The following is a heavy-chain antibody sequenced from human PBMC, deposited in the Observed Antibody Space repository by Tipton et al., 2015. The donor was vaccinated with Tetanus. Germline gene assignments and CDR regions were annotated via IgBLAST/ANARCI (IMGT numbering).Heavy chain of an antibody. D-gene: IGHD2/OR15-2a*01. CDR2: INQDGSAE. CDR3: VRRWFGTQYYFGMDV. V-gene: IGHV3-7*01. J-gene: IGHJ6*02. Sequence: SLRLSCEASGFTFSSHWMSWVRQVPGKGLGWVANINQDGSAEFYVDSMKGRFTISRDNSKNSLSLQMNSLRADDTAVYYCVRRWFGTQYYFGMDVWGQGTTVTVSS. CDR1: GFTFSSHW.